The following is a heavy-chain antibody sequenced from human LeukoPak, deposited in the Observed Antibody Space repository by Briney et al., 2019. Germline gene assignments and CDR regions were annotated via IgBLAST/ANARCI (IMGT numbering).Heavy chain of an antibody. Sequence: SGRSLRLSCAASGFTFDDYAMHWVRQAPGKGLEWVSGISWNRGSIGYADSVKGRFTISRDNAKNSLSLQMNRLRAEDTALYYCAKDVDGMDVCGQGNTVTVSS. CDR3: AKDVDGMDV. CDR1: GFTFDDYA. CDR2: ISWNRGSI. V-gene: IGHV3-9*01. J-gene: IGHJ6*02.